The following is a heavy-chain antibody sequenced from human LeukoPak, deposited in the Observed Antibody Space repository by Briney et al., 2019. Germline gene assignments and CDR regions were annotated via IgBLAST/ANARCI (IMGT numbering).Heavy chain of an antibody. CDR3: ASPGYCSGGSCQGYYFDY. Sequence: ASVKVSCKASGYTFTNYAIHWVRQAPGQRLEWXGXXSXGNGNAKYSQNFXGRVTITRDTSATTAYMELSSLRSEDTAVYYCASPGYCSGGSCQGYYFDYWGQGTLVTVSS. J-gene: IGHJ4*02. D-gene: IGHD2-15*01. CDR1: GYTFTNYA. V-gene: IGHV1-3*01. CDR2: XSXGNGNA.